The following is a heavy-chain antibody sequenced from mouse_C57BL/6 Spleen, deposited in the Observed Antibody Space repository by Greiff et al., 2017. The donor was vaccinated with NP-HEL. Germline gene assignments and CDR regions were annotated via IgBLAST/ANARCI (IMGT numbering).Heavy chain of an antibody. D-gene: IGHD2-4*01. J-gene: IGHJ3*01. V-gene: IGHV1-62-2*01. CDR1: GYTFTEYT. CDR3: ARQYYDYDGTGWFAY. Sequence: QVHVKQSGAELVKPGASVKLSCKASGYTFTEYTIHWVKQRSGQGLEWIGWFYPGGGSIKYNEKFKDKATLTADKSSSTVYMELSRLTSEDSAVYFCARQYYDYDGTGWFAYWGQGTLVTVSA. CDR2: FYPGGGSI.